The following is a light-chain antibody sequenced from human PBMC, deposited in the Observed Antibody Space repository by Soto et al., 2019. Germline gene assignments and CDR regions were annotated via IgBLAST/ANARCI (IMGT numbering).Light chain of an antibody. CDR2: AAS. CDR3: QKYNSAPWT. CDR1: QGISHY. Sequence: DIQMTQSPSSLSASVGDRVTITCRASQGISHYLAWYQQKPGKVPKLLIYAASTLQSGGPSRFSGSGSGTDFTLTISSLQPEDVATYYCQKYNSAPWTFGQGTKVEIK. V-gene: IGKV1-27*01. J-gene: IGKJ1*01.